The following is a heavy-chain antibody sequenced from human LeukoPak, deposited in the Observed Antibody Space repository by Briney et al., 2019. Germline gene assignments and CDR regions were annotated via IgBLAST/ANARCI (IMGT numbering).Heavy chain of an antibody. V-gene: IGHV4-59*01. D-gene: IGHD1-26*01. CDR1: GGSISSYY. J-gene: IGHJ4*02. CDR3: VRGGIVGTTARIPIFDY. CDR2: IYYSGST. Sequence: PSETLSLICTVSGGSISSYYWSWVRQPPGKGLEWIGYIYYSGSTNYNPSLKSRVTMSVDTSKNQFSLKLSSVTAADTAVYYCVRGGIVGTTARIPIFDYWGQGTLGTASS.